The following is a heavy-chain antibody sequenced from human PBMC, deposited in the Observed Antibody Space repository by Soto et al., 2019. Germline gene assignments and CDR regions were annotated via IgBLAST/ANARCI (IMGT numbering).Heavy chain of an antibody. CDR3: ARGFPIFWGGDCYPGIKGGYYFDY. Sequence: GGSLRLSCAASGFTFSGYGMHWVRQAPGKGLEWVAVIWYDGSNKYYADSVKGRFTISRDNSKNTLYLQMNSLRAADTAVYYWARGFPIFWGGDCYPGIKGGYYFDYGVRETLVPVSS. V-gene: IGHV3-33*01. D-gene: IGHD2-21*02. J-gene: IGHJ4*02. CDR2: IWYDGSNK. CDR1: GFTFSGYG.